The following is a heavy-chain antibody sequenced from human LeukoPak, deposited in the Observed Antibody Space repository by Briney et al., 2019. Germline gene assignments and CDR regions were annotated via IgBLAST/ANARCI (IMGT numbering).Heavy chain of an antibody. D-gene: IGHD4-23*01. CDR1: GFTLSSYS. Sequence: AGGSLRLSCAAPGFTLSSYSMNWVRQAPGKGLEWVSHISSRSSTIYYGDSVKGRFTISKDHAKNSLYLQMNSLRDEDTALYYCARSSMTTVVSHDDYWGQGTLVTVSS. J-gene: IGHJ4*02. CDR3: ARSSMTTVVSHDDY. V-gene: IGHV3-48*02. CDR2: ISSRSSTI.